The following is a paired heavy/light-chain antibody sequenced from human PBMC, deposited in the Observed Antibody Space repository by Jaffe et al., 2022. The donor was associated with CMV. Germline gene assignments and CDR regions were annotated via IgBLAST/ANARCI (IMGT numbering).Heavy chain of an antibody. CDR1: GGSISSYY. Sequence: QVQLQESGPGLVKPSETLSLTCTVSGGSISSYYWSWIRQPAGKGLEWIGRIYTSGSTNYNPSLKSRVTMSVDTSKNQFSLKLSSVTAADTAVYYCARDEEAAAGPSNWFDPWGQGTLVTVSS. V-gene: IGHV4-4*07. CDR3: ARDEEAAAGPSNWFDP. D-gene: IGHD6-13*01. CDR2: IYTSGST. J-gene: IGHJ5*02.
Light chain of an antibody. J-gene: IGLJ2*01. V-gene: IGLV3-25*03. Sequence: SYELTQPPSVSVSPGQTARITCSGDALPKQYAYWYQQKPGQAPVLVIYKDSERPSGIPERFSGSSSGTTVTLTISGVQAEDEADYYCQSADSSVVFGGGTKLTVL. CDR2: KDS. CDR1: ALPKQY. CDR3: QSADSSVV.